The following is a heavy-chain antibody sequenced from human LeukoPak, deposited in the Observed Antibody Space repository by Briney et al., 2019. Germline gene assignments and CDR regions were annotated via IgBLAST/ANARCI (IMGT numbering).Heavy chain of an antibody. Sequence: SETLSLTCTVSDYSIKKSAYYWGWIRQSPVKGLEWIGSIYYSGHTYYNPSFTSRVTISVDTSKNQVSLRLTSVTAADTAVYYCARGRYLTTLGGAAAGFLDSWGQGTLVTVSS. J-gene: IGHJ4*02. CDR2: IYYSGHT. CDR1: DYSIKKSAYY. V-gene: IGHV4-39*07. D-gene: IGHD6-13*01. CDR3: ARGRYLTTLGGAAAGFLDS.